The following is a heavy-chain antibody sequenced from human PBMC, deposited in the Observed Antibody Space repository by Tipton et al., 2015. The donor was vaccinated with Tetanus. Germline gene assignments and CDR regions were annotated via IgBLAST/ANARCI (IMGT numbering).Heavy chain of an antibody. CDR1: GFTFTDYW. V-gene: IGHV3-74*01. J-gene: IGHJ3*01. D-gene: IGHD3-16*01. Sequence: SLRLSCAASGFTFTDYWMHWVRQAPGKGLLWVARMNSDGSASNYADSVKGRFTISRDSAQNTLYLQMNNLRAEDTAVYFCVRREVIVTFGFDVWGQGTRVNVSS. CDR3: VRREVIVTFGFDV. CDR2: MNSDGSAS.